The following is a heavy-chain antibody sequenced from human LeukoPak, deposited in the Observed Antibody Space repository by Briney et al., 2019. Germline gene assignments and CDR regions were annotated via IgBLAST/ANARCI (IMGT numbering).Heavy chain of an antibody. CDR1: GGSISSSSYY. CDR2: TYYSGST. V-gene: IGHV4-39*01. J-gene: IGHJ4*02. D-gene: IGHD3-10*02. CDR3: ARRRTMFGYFAGEFDY. Sequence: SETLSLTCTVSGGSISSSSYYWGWIRQPPGKGLEWIGSTYYSGSTNNNPSLKSRVTISVDTSKNQFSLKLSSVTAADTAVYYCARRRTMFGYFAGEFDYWGQGTLVTVSS.